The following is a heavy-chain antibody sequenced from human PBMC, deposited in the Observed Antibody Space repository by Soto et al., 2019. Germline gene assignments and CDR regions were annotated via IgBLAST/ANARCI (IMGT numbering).Heavy chain of an antibody. D-gene: IGHD4-17*01. CDR3: ARSPTAVTTPRRDTFDV. V-gene: IGHV4-39*01. J-gene: IGHJ3*01. CDR2: IYYSGSP. CDR1: GGSISSSTYS. Sequence: SETLSLTCTVSGGSISSSTYSWGWIRQPPGKRLEWIGNIYYSGSPYYNPSLKSRVTISVDTSRNQLSLKLSSVTAADTAVYYCARSPTAVTTPRRDTFDVWGQGTMVTVSS.